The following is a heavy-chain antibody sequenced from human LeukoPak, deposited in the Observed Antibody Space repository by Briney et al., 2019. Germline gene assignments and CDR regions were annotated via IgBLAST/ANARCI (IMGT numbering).Heavy chain of an antibody. Sequence: ASVKVSCKVSGYTLTELSMHWVRQAPGKGLEWMGGSDPEDGETIYAQKFQGRVTMTEDTSTDTAYMELSSLRSEDTAVYYCATATALLPSYEYNWFDPWGQGTLVTVSS. J-gene: IGHJ5*02. CDR2: SDPEDGET. CDR1: GYTLTELS. V-gene: IGHV1-24*01. D-gene: IGHD3-22*01. CDR3: ATATALLPSYEYNWFDP.